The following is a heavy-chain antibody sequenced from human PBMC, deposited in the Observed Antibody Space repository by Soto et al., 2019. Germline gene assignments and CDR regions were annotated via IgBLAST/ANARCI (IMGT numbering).Heavy chain of an antibody. CDR2: IIPIFGTA. D-gene: IGHD2-15*01. J-gene: IGHJ4*02. V-gene: IGHV1-69*01. CDR1: GGTFSSYA. Sequence: QVQLVQSGAEVKKPGTSVKVSCKASGGTFSSYAISWVRQAPGKGLGWMGGIIPIFGTANYAQNFQGRVTITADESTGTAYMELSSLRSEDTAVYYCATARGAVIAATPGYWGQGTLVTVSS. CDR3: ATARGAVIAATPGY.